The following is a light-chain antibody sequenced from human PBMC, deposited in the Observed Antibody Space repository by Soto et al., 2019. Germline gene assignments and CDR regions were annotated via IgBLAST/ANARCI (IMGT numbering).Light chain of an antibody. CDR3: QQYNNWPPWP. J-gene: IGKJ1*01. Sequence: EIVMTQSPATLSVSPGERATLSCRASQSVSSNLAWYQQKPGQAPRLLIYGASTRATGIPARFSGSGSGTEFILTISSLQSEDFAVYYCQQYNNWPPWPFGQGTKVEIK. CDR1: QSVSSN. V-gene: IGKV3-15*01. CDR2: GAS.